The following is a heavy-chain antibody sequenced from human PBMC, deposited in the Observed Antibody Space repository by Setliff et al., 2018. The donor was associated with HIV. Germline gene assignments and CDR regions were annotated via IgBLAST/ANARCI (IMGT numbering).Heavy chain of an antibody. V-gene: IGHV5-51*01. J-gene: IGHJ2*01. Sequence: GESLKISCRGSGYNFINDWIGWVCQMPGKGLEWMGIIYLSDSQTSYNPSFEGHVTISADKSGNTAYLQWTSLKASDTAVYYCARSQSVSIFGIIYYPGFPDVWGRGTLVTVSS. CDR1: GYNFINDW. CDR3: ARSQSVSIFGIIYYPGFPDV. CDR2: IYLSDSQT. D-gene: IGHD3-3*01.